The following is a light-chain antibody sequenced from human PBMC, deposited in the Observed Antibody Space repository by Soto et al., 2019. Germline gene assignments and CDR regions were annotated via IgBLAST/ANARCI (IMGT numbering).Light chain of an antibody. CDR3: SSYTSSSTYV. J-gene: IGLJ1*01. CDR1: SSDVGGYNY. CDR2: DVS. V-gene: IGLV2-14*01. Sequence: QSALTQPASVSGSPGQSITISCTGTSSDVGGYNYVSWYQQHPGKAPKLMIYDVSNRPSGVSNRFSGSKSGNTASLTISGLQAEDAADYYCSSYTSSSTYVFGAGPTLTVL.